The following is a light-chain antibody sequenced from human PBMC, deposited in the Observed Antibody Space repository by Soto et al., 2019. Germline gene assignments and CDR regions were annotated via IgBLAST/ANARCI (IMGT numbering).Light chain of an antibody. J-gene: IGKJ1*01. CDR2: GAY. CDR3: QQSFNNPRT. CDR1: QGTANY. Sequence: DIQMTQSPSSLSASVGDRVTITCRASQGTANYLNWYQQKPGKAPKLLIYGAYSLQSVVPSKFSGSGSGTDLTLTISSLQPEDFGTYYCQQSFNNPRTFGQWTKGQFK. V-gene: IGKV1-39*01.